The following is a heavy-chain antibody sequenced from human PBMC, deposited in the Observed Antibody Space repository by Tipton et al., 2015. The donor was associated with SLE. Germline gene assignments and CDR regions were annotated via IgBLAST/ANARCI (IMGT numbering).Heavy chain of an antibody. J-gene: IGHJ1*01. V-gene: IGHV3-30-3*01. Sequence: RSLRLSCAASGFTFSSYAMHWVRQAPGKGLEWVAVISYDGSNKYYADSVKGRFTISRDNSKNTLYLQMNSLRAEDTAAYYCARVSGGYYLGYFQHWGQGTLVTVSS. CDR3: ARVSGGYYLGYFQH. D-gene: IGHD3-22*01. CDR2: ISYDGSNK. CDR1: GFTFSSYA.